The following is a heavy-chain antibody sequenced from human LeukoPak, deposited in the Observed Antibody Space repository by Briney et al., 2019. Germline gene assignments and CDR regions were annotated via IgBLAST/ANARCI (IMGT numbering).Heavy chain of an antibody. J-gene: IGHJ4*02. V-gene: IGHV4-34*01. CDR2: INHSGST. CDR3: ARGRGYYYDSSGYYTFDY. CDR1: GGSFSGYY. Sequence: SETVSLTCAVYGGSFSGYYWSWIRQPPGKGLEWIGEINHSGSTNYNPSLKSRVTISVDTSKNQFSLKLSSVTAADTAVYYCARGRGYYYDSSGYYTFDYWGQGTLVTVSS. D-gene: IGHD3-22*01.